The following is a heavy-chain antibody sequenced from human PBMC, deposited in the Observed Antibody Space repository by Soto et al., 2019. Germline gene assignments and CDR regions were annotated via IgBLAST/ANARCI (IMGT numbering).Heavy chain of an antibody. CDR2: INAGNGNT. V-gene: IGHV1-3*05. CDR3: ASESYGGEYGY. Sequence: QVQLVQSGAEEKKPGASVKVSCKASGYTFTSYAMHWVRQAPGQRLEWMRWINAGNGNTKYSQKFKGRVTTNRDTSASTAYMELSSLRSEDTAVYYCASESYGGEYGYWGQGTLVTVSS. CDR1: GYTFTSYA. J-gene: IGHJ4*02. D-gene: IGHD4-17*01.